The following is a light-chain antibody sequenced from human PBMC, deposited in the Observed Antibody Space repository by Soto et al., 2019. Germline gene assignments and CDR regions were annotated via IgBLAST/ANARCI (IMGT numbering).Light chain of an antibody. J-gene: IGKJ1*01. Sequence: EIVMTQSPATLSVSPGERATLSCRASQSVSSNLAWYQKKPGKAPRLLIYGASTRATGIPTRFSGGGSGTEFTLTLSSRQSEDFEIYYCQQYDNWWTFGQGTRVEIK. CDR1: QSVSSN. CDR2: GAS. CDR3: QQYDNWWT. V-gene: IGKV3-15*01.